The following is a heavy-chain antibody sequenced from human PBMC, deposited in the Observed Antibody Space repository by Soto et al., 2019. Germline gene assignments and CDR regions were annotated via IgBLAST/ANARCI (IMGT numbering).Heavy chain of an antibody. J-gene: IGHJ6*02. CDR1: GFTFNIYA. CDR3: AKDWGRGGATADYYYALDV. Sequence: GGSLRLSCAASGFTFNIYAMSWVRQAPGKGLEWVSIISGSGGSMYYADSVKGRFTISRDNSKNTVYLQMNTLRAEDTAVYYCAKDWGRGGATADYYYALDVWGQGTTVTVSS. V-gene: IGHV3-23*01. CDR2: ISGSGGSM. D-gene: IGHD1-26*01.